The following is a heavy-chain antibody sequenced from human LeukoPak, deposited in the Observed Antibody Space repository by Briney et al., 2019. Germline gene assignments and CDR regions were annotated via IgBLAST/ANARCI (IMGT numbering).Heavy chain of an antibody. Sequence: SETLSLTCTVSGGSISSYYWSWIRQPPGKGLEWTGYIYYSGSTNYNPSLKSRVTISVDTSKNQFSLKLSSVTAADTAVYYCASTSSSGWFQNWFDPWGQGTLVTVSS. V-gene: IGHV4-59*08. CDR2: IYYSGST. CDR3: ASTSSSGWFQNWFDP. CDR1: GGSISSYY. D-gene: IGHD6-19*01. J-gene: IGHJ5*02.